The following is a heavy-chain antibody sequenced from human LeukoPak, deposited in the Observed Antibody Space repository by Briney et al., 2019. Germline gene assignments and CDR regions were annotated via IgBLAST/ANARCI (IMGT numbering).Heavy chain of an antibody. V-gene: IGHV3-30*18. CDR2: ISYDGSNK. D-gene: IGHD3-10*01. CDR1: GFTFSSYG. J-gene: IGHJ4*02. CDR3: AKDSGFSDYYGSGMKNY. Sequence: GGSLRLSCAASGFTFSSYGMHWVRQAPGKGLEWVAVISYDGSNKYYADSVKGRFTISRDNSKNTLYLQMNSLRAEDTAVYYCAKDSGFSDYYGSGMKNYWGQGTLVTVSS.